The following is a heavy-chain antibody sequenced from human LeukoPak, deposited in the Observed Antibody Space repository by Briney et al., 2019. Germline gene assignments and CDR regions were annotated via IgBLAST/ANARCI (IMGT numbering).Heavy chain of an antibody. D-gene: IGHD3-10*01. V-gene: IGHV3-53*05. J-gene: IGHJ6*02. CDR2: IYSGGST. CDR1: GFTVSSNY. Sequence: GGSLRLSCAASGFTVSSNYMSWVRQAPGKGLEWVSVIYSGGSTYYADSVKGRFTISRDNSKNTLYLQMNSLRAEDTAVYYCARDLHSYYYGSGSNTDYYYYGMDVWGQGTTVTVSS. CDR3: ARDLHSYYYGSGSNTDYYYYGMDV.